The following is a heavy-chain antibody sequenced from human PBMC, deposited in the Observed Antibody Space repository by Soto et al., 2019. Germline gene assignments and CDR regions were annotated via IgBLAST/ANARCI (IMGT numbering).Heavy chain of an antibody. CDR2: IYYSGST. Sequence: SETLSLTCTVSGGSISSGGYYWSWIRQHPGKGLEWIGYIYYSGSTYYNPSLKSRVTISVDTSKNQFSLKLSSVTAADTAVYYCARVAAGYNWFDPWGQGTLVTVSS. CDR1: GGSISSGGYY. D-gene: IGHD6-25*01. CDR3: ARVAAGYNWFDP. J-gene: IGHJ5*02. V-gene: IGHV4-31*03.